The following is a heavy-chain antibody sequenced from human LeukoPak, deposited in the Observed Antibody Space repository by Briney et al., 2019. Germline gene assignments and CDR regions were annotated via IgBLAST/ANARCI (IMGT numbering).Heavy chain of an antibody. CDR3: AWATDAQLDWFDS. D-gene: IGHD2-21*02. V-gene: IGHV4-30-4*01. J-gene: IGHJ5*01. CDR2: ICCCGST. Sequence: PQTLSLTCTVSGGSLSGGNYFWTWIRQPPRTGLEWIGSICCCGSTYYYPALKSRVIISVPPSKKQLTLNLTSVSAAAPAMSYCAWATDAQLDWFDSWGQGPLVTVSS. CDR1: GGSLSGGNYF.